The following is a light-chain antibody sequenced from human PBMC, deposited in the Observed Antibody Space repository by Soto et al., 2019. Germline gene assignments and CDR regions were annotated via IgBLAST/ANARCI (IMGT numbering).Light chain of an antibody. CDR1: QDISNY. CDR3: QQYDNLPRYT. CDR2: DAS. Sequence: DLQMTQSPSSLSASVGDRVTITCQASQDISNYLNWYQQKPGKAPKLLIYDASNLETGVPSRFSGSGSGTDFTFTISSLQPEDTATYYCQQYDNLPRYTFGQGTKLEIK. V-gene: IGKV1-33*01. J-gene: IGKJ2*01.